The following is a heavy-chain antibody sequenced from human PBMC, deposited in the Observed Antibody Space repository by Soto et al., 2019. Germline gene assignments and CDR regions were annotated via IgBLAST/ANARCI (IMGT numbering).Heavy chain of an antibody. V-gene: IGHV3-30-3*01. CDR3: ASYYYDSSGYSTSWYAFAI. CDR1: GFTFSSYA. D-gene: IGHD3-22*01. Sequence: QVQFVESGGGVVQPGRSLRLSCAASGFTFSSYAMHWVRQASGKGLEWVAVISYDGNNKYNADSVKGRFTISRDNSKSTLYLQMNSLRAEDTAVYYCASYYYDSSGYSTSWYAFAIWGQGTMVTVSS. CDR2: ISYDGNNK. J-gene: IGHJ3*02.